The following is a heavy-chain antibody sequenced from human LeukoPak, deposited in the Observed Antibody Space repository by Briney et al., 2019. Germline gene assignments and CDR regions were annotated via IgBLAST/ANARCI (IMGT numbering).Heavy chain of an antibody. D-gene: IGHD2-15*01. V-gene: IGHV1-2*02. Sequence: ASVKVSCKASGNTFTGYYMHWVRQAPGQGLEWMGWINSNSGGVHYAQNFQVRVTMTRDTSISTAYMDLPRLRYDDTAVYFCARYLAAPYDAFDIWGQGTMVTVSS. CDR1: GNTFTGYY. J-gene: IGHJ3*02. CDR2: INSNSGGV. CDR3: ARYLAAPYDAFDI.